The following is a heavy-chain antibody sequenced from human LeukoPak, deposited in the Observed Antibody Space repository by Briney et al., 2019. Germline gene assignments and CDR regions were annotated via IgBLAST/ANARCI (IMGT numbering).Heavy chain of an antibody. Sequence: TSETLSLTCTVSGGSISSRRYYWAWIRQSPGKGLEWIGSIYYNGDTYYNPSLKSRVTISFDTSESQVSLRLSPVTAADTAVYYCAINMVAYGYNWFDPWGQGTLVTVSS. J-gene: IGHJ5*02. CDR1: GGSISSRRYY. CDR3: AINMVAYGYNWFDP. V-gene: IGHV4-39*07. D-gene: IGHD2-15*01. CDR2: IYYNGDT.